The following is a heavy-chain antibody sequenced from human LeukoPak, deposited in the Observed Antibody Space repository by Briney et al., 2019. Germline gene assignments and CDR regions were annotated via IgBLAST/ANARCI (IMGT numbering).Heavy chain of an antibody. CDR1: EFTYW. D-gene: IGHD4-17*01. CDR3: ARDHSMDYGNWFDP. Sequence: PGGSLRLSCAASEFTYWMSWVRQAPGKGLEWVASINQAESEKYYVDSVKGRFTISRDNAKNSLHLQMNSLRAEDTAVYYCARDHSMDYGNWFDPWGQGTLVTVSS. CDR2: INQAESEK. V-gene: IGHV3-7*01. J-gene: IGHJ5*02.